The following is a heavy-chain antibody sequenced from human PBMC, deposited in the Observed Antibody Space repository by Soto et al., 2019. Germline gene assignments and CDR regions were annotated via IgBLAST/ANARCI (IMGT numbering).Heavy chain of an antibody. J-gene: IGHJ3*02. CDR1: GDSVSGNSAA. CDR2: TYYSPRWSN. CDR3: ARYNSPLGQYALDI. Sequence: SQPLSLTCAISGDSVSGNSAAWDWIRQSPSRGLECLGRTYYSPRWSNDYAVSVESRITINPDTSKNQFALHLNSVTPEDTAVYYCARYNSPLGQYALDIWGQGTMVTVSS. D-gene: IGHD6-19*01. V-gene: IGHV6-1*01.